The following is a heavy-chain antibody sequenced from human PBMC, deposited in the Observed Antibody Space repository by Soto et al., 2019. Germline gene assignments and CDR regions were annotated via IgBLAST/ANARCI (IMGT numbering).Heavy chain of an antibody. Sequence: PSETLSLTCTVSGGSISSYYWSWIRQPPGKGLEWIGYIYYSGSTNYNPSLKSRVTISVDTSKNQFSLKLSSVTAADTAVYYCARENNQSKGYYFDYWGQGTQVTVSS. CDR2: IYYSGST. V-gene: IGHV4-59*01. D-gene: IGHD1-20*01. CDR1: GGSISSYY. J-gene: IGHJ4*02. CDR3: ARENNQSKGYYFDY.